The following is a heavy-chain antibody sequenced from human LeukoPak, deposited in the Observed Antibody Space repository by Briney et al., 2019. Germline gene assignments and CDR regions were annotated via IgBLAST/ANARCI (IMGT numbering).Heavy chain of an antibody. CDR2: IYYSGST. Sequence: SETLSLTCTVSGGSISSSSYYWGWIRQPPGKGLEWIGSIYYSGSTYYNPSLKSRVTISVDTSKNQFSLKLSSVTAADTAVYYCARVGVVAATPSWFDPWGQGTPVTVSS. CDR3: ARVGVVAATPSWFDP. CDR1: GGSISSSSYY. V-gene: IGHV4-39*07. J-gene: IGHJ5*02. D-gene: IGHD2-15*01.